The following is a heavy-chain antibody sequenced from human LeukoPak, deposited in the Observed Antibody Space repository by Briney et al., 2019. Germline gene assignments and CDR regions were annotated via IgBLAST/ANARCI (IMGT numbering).Heavy chain of an antibody. Sequence: ASVNVSCKASGYTFTSYGISWVRQAPGQGLEWMGWISAYNGNTNYAEKLQGRVTMTTDTSTSTAYMELRSLRSDDTAVYYCARVNIIAVPFDYWGQGTLVTVSS. CDR3: ARVNIIAVPFDY. J-gene: IGHJ4*02. V-gene: IGHV1-18*01. CDR2: ISAYNGNT. CDR1: GYTFTSYG. D-gene: IGHD6-19*01.